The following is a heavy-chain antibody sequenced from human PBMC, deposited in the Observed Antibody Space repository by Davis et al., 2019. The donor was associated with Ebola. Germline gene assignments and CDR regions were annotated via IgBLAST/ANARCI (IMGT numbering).Heavy chain of an antibody. Sequence: ASVKVSCKASGYTFTSYGISWVRQAPGQGLEWMGWINPNSGGTNYAQKFQGRVTMTRDTSISTAYMELSRLRSDDTAVYYCARESRYYDILTGYYRDNWFDPWGQGTLVTVSS. D-gene: IGHD3-9*01. CDR3: ARESRYYDILTGYYRDNWFDP. CDR1: GYTFTSYG. V-gene: IGHV1-2*02. J-gene: IGHJ5*02. CDR2: INPNSGGT.